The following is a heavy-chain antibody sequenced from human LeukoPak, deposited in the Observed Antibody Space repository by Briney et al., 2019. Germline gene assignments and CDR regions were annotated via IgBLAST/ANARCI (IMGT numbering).Heavy chain of an antibody. V-gene: IGHV3-48*03. CDR3: TRGPKTGTYGDYLFGY. CDR1: GFTFSTYE. Sequence: PGGSLRLSCAASGFTFSTYEMNWVRQAPGKGLEWISYISSSGSPIYYADSVKGRFIIYRDNAKNSLYLQMNSLRAEDTAVYYCTRGPKTGTYGDYLFGYWGQGTLVTVSS. J-gene: IGHJ4*02. D-gene: IGHD4-17*01. CDR2: ISSSGSPI.